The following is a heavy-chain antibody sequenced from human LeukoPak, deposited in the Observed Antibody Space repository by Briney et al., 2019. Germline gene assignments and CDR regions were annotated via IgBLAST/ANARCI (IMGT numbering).Heavy chain of an antibody. CDR3: AREAYYGSGAAKWFDP. CDR2: IYYSGST. Sequence: SETLSLTCTVSGGSISSYYWSWIRQPPGKGLGWVGYIYYSGSTNYNPSLKSRVTISVDTSKNQFSLKLSSVTAADTAVYYCAREAYYGSGAAKWFDPWGQGTLVTVSS. V-gene: IGHV4-59*01. CDR1: GGSISSYY. D-gene: IGHD3-10*01. J-gene: IGHJ5*02.